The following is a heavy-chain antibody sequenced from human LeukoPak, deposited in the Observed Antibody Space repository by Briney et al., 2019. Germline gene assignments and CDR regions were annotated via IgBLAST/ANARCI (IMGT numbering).Heavy chain of an antibody. D-gene: IGHD5-12*01. J-gene: IGHJ2*01. CDR1: GFTFSSYA. CDR3: AKDVRSGWLQAFDL. Sequence: PGGSLRLSCAASGFTFSSYAMSWVRQAPGKGLEWVSAISGSIGSTYYADSVKGRFTISRDNSKNTPYLEMNSLRAEDTALYYCAKDVRSGWLQAFDLWGRGTLVTVSS. V-gene: IGHV3-23*01. CDR2: ISGSIGST.